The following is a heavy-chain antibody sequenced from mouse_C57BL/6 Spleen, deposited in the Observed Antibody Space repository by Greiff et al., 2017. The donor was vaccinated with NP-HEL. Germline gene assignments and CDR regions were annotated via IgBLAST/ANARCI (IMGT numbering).Heavy chain of an antibody. V-gene: IGHV5-4*01. CDR2: ISDGGSYT. CDR3: ARDRPYDGERGMDY. D-gene: IGHD2-3*01. CDR1: GFTFSSYA. J-gene: IGHJ4*01. Sequence: EVKLVESGGGLVKPGGSLKLSCAASGFTFSSYAMSWVRQTPEKRLEWVATISDGGSYTYYPDNVKGRFTISRDNAKNNLYLQMSHLKSEDTAMYYCARDRPYDGERGMDYWGQGTSVTVSS.